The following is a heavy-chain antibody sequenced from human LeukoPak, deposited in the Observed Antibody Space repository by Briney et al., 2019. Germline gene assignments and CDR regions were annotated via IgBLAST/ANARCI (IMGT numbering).Heavy chain of an antibody. V-gene: IGHV3-21*04. D-gene: IGHD6-13*01. CDR2: ISSSSSYI. CDR3: AKVGLIAAAGTAGVFDY. Sequence: PGGSLRLSCAASGFTFSSYSMNWVRQAPGKGLEWVSSISSSSSYIYYADSVKGRFTISRDNSKNTLYLQMNSLRAEDTAVYYCAKVGLIAAAGTAGVFDYWGQGALVTVSS. CDR1: GFTFSSYS. J-gene: IGHJ4*02.